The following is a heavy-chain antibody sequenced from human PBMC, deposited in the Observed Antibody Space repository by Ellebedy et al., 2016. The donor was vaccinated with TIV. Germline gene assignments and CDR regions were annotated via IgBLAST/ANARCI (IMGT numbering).Heavy chain of an antibody. CDR3: ARDGLGGNDY. Sequence: SETLSLXCTVSGGSISSGDYYWSWIRQPPGKGLEWIGYIYYSGSTYYNPSLKSRVTISVDTSKNQFSLKLSSVTAADTAVYYCARDGLGGNDYWGQGTLVTVSS. J-gene: IGHJ4*02. V-gene: IGHV4-30-4*01. CDR2: IYYSGST. CDR1: GGSISSGDYY.